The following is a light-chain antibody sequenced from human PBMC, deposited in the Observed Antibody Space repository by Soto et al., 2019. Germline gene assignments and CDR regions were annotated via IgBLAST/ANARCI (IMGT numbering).Light chain of an antibody. V-gene: IGKV1-5*03. Sequence: DIQLTQSPPTLSASIGDRVTITCRASQSISLWLAWYQQKPGKAPKLLTYKASSLESGVPSRFSGGGSGTEFTLTVTSLQPDDFATYYCQHYNSYSWTFGQGTKVDIK. CDR1: QSISLW. CDR2: KAS. CDR3: QHYNSYSWT. J-gene: IGKJ1*01.